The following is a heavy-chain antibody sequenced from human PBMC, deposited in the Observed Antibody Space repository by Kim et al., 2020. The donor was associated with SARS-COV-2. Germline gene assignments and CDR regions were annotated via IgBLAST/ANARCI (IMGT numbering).Heavy chain of an antibody. CDR1: GFKFNDYG. CDR2: IWHDGSNK. V-gene: IGHV3-33*01. J-gene: IGHJ4*02. D-gene: IGHD3-9*01. Sequence: GGSLRLSCAVSGFKFNDYGMHWVRQAPGKGLDWVAVIWHDGSNKYYADSVKGRFTISRDDAKNTLYLQMSSVRAEDTAVYYCARDDILTGYTIDYLGQGT. CDR3: ARDDILTGYTIDY.